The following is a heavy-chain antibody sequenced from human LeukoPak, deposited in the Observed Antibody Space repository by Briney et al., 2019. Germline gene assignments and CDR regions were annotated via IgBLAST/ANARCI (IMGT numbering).Heavy chain of an antibody. J-gene: IGHJ4*02. CDR3: ERNFDPDVD. CDR2: ISGSSSTI. D-gene: IGHD3-9*01. V-gene: IGHV3-48*01. Sequence: PGGSLRLSCAASGFTFSSYSMNWVHQAPGKGLEWVSYISGSSSTIYYADSVKCRFTISRDNAKNSLYLQMNSLRAEDTAVYFCERNFDPDVDWGQGTLVTVSS. CDR1: GFTFSSYS.